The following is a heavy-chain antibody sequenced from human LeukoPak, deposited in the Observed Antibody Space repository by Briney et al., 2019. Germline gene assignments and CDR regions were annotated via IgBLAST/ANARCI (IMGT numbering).Heavy chain of an antibody. CDR3: ARQHGYGYNYVPT. Sequence: PSETLSLTCAVSGDSISRNGYYWGWIRQPLGMGLEWIGSMYYSGSTYHNPSLKSRVTISVDTSKNQFSLKLSSVTVADTAVYYCARQHGYGYNYVPTWGQGTLVTVSS. CDR1: GDSISRNGYY. V-gene: IGHV4-39*01. D-gene: IGHD5-18*01. J-gene: IGHJ5*02. CDR2: MYYSGST.